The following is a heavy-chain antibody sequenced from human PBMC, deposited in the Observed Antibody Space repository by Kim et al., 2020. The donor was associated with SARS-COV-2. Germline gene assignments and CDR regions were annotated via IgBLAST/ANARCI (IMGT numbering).Heavy chain of an antibody. V-gene: IGHV4-31*03. J-gene: IGHJ4*02. Sequence: SETLSLTCTVSGGSISSGGYYWSWIRQHPGKGLEWIGYIYYSGSTYYNPSLKSRVTISVDTSKNQFSLKLSSVTAADTAVYYCAREGRWFGELSLDYWGQGTLVTVSS. D-gene: IGHD3-10*01. CDR2: IYYSGST. CDR3: AREGRWFGELSLDY. CDR1: GGSISSGGYY.